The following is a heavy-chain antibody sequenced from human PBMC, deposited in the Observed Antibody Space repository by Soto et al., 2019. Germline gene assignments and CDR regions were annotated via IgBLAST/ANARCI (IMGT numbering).Heavy chain of an antibody. CDR2: ISSSGSTI. CDR1: GFTFSDYY. CDR3: ARDKRGYSKYVGYFDY. D-gene: IGHD4-4*01. Sequence: GESLKISCAASGFTFSDYYMSWIRQAPGKGLEWVSYISSSGSTIYYADSVKGRFTISRDNAKNSLYLQMNSLRAEDTAVYYCARDKRGYSKYVGYFDYWGQGSLVTVSS. V-gene: IGHV3-11*01. J-gene: IGHJ4*02.